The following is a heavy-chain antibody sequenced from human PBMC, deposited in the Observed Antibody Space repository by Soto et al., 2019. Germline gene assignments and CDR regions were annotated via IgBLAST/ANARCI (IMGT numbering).Heavy chain of an antibody. V-gene: IGHV4-34*01. CDR2: INHSGST. CDR1: GGSLSGYY. Sequence: SDTLSITCAVYGGSLSGYYWSWIRQPPGKGLEWIGEINHSGSTNYNPSLKSRVTISVDTSKNQFSLKLSSVTAADTAVYYCARGQVTTRIFDFCGQGTLVTGSS. J-gene: IGHJ4*02. CDR3: ARGQVTTRIFDF. D-gene: IGHD2-15*01.